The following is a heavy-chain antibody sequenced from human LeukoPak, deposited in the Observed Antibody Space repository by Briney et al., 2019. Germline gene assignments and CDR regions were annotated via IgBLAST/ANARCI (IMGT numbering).Heavy chain of an antibody. V-gene: IGHV3-20*04. J-gene: IGHJ3*02. CDR2: INWNGGST. CDR3: ARGGGDSSGYWGDDAFDI. Sequence: GGSLRLSCAASGFTFDDYGMSWVRQAPGKGLEWVSGINWNGGSTGYADSVKGRFTISRDNAKNSLYLQMNSLRAEDTALYYCARGGGDSSGYWGDDAFDIWGQGTMVIVSS. CDR1: GFTFDDYG. D-gene: IGHD3-22*01.